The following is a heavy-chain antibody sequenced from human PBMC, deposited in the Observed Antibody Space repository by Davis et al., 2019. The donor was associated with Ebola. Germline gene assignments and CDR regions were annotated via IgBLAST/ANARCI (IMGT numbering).Heavy chain of an antibody. D-gene: IGHD3-3*01. V-gene: IGHV3-74*01. J-gene: IGHJ3*02. CDR2: INSDGSST. CDR3: AREWDGAYYDFWSGYYSNAFDI. CDR1: GFTFSNYC. Sequence: HTGRSLKISCAASGFTFSNYCMHWVRQAPGKGLVWVSRINSDGSSTSYADSVKGRFTISRDNAKNTLYLQMNSLRAEDTAVYYCAREWDGAYYDFWSGYYSNAFDIWGQGTMVTVSS.